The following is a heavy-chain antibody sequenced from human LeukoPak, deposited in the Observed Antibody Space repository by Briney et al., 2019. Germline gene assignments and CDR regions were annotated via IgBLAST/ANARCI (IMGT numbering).Heavy chain of an antibody. V-gene: IGHV4-59*01. Sequence: SETLSLTCTVSGGSISSYYWSWIRQPPGKGLEWIGYIYYSGSTNYNPSLKSRVTISVDTSKNQFSLKLSSVTAADTAVYYCARGHSSRWYPPHYYYYGMDVWGQGTTVTVSS. CDR3: ARGHSSRWYPPHYYYYGMDV. J-gene: IGHJ6*02. CDR1: GGSISSYY. CDR2: IYYSGST. D-gene: IGHD6-13*01.